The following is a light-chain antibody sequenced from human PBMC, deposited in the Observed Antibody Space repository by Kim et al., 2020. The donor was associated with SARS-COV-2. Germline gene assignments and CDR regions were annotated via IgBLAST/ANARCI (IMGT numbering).Light chain of an antibody. J-gene: IGKJ3*01. CDR2: DAS. CDR3: QQSDKLPLT. V-gene: IGKV1-33*01. CDR1: QDIKKY. Sequence: DIQMTQSPFSVSASAGDRVTITCQASQDIKKYLNWFQQKPGKAPKLLIYDASNLEIGVPSRFSGSGSGTDFTLTISGLQPVDVATYYCQQSDKLPLTFGPGTKLEI.